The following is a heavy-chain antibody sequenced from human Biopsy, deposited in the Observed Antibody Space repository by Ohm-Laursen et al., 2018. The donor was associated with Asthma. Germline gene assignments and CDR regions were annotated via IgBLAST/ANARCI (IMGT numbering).Heavy chain of an antibody. CDR2: IYYSGTT. CDR3: VRGSSSWHHAPFHYYYGLDL. CDR1: SGSGGYMRSGNYY. Sequence: TLSLTCSLSSGSGGYMRSGNYYWGWIRQPPGKGLEWIGSIYYSGTTYYNPSLESRVTVSADTSKNQFSLKLTSVTAADTAVYYCVRGSSSWHHAPFHYYYGLDLWAQGTTATVSS. V-gene: IGHV4-39*01. J-gene: IGHJ6*02. D-gene: IGHD6-13*01.